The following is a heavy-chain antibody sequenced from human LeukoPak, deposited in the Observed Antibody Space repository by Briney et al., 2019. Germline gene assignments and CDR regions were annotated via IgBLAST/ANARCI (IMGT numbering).Heavy chain of an antibody. CDR3: AKAEGSSPHDAFDI. Sequence: GGSLRLSCAASGFTFSRYWMHWVRQAPGKGLVWVSRINSDGSSTSYADSVKGRFTISRDNAKNTLYLQMNSLRAEDTAVYYCAKAEGSSPHDAFDIWGQGTMVTVSS. V-gene: IGHV3-74*01. CDR1: GFTFSRYW. J-gene: IGHJ3*02. D-gene: IGHD6-6*01. CDR2: INSDGSST.